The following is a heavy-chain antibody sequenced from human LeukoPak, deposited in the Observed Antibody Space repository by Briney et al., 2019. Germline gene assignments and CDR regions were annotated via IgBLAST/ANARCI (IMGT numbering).Heavy chain of an antibody. J-gene: IGHJ3*02. V-gene: IGHV3-21*01. CDR2: TSSSSSYI. CDR1: GFTFSSYS. CDR3: ARGRFDWLLSAALDAFDI. Sequence: NPGGSLRLSCAASGFTFSSYSMNWVRQAPGKGLEWVSSTSSSSSYIYYADSVKGRFTISRDNAKNSLYLQMNSLRAEDTAVYYCARGRFDWLLSAALDAFDIWGQGTMVTVSS. D-gene: IGHD3-9*01.